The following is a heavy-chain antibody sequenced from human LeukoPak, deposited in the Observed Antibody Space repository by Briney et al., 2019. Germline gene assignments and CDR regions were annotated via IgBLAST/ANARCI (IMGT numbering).Heavy chain of an antibody. D-gene: IGHD3-22*01. CDR3: AKDFGFSDYYDSSGYPYYFDY. J-gene: IGHJ4*02. Sequence: GGSLTLSCAASGFTFSSYAMSWVRQAPGKGLEWVSAISGSGGSTYYADSVKGRFTITRDNSKNTLYLQMNSLRAEDTAVYYCAKDFGFSDYYDSSGYPYYFDYWGQGTLVTVSS. V-gene: IGHV3-23*01. CDR2: ISGSGGST. CDR1: GFTFSSYA.